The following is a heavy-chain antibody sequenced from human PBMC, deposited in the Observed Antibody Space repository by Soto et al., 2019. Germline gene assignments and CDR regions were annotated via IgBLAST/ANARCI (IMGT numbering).Heavy chain of an antibody. D-gene: IGHD4-17*01. CDR3: ATLMTTVTKGYYYYGMDV. CDR2: IWYDGSNK. J-gene: IGHJ6*02. V-gene: IGHV3-33*01. CDR1: GFTFSSYG. Sequence: QVQLVESGGGVVQPGRSLRLFCAASGFTFSSYGMHWVRQAPGKGLEWVAVIWYDGSNKYYADSVKGRFTISRDNSKNTLYLQMNSLRAEDTAVYYCATLMTTVTKGYYYYGMDVWGQGTTVTVSS.